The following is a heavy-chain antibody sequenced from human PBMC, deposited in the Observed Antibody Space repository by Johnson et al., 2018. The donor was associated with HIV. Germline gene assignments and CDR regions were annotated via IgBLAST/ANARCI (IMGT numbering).Heavy chain of an antibody. CDR3: ARDRFHPHAFDI. V-gene: IGHV3-20*04. J-gene: IGHJ3*02. D-gene: IGHD3-10*01. CDR2: INWNGGST. Sequence: VQLVESGGGVVRPGGSLRLSCAASGFTFDDYGMSWVRQAPGKGLEWVSGINWNGGSTGYADSVKGRFTISRDNSKNTLYLQMNRLRTDDTTVYYCARDRFHPHAFDIWGRGTMVTVSS. CDR1: GFTFDDYG.